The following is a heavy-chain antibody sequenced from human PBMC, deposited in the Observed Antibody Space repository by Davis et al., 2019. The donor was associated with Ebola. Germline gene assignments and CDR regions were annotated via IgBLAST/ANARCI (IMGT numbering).Heavy chain of an antibody. V-gene: IGHV4-4*08. CDR2: IYYSGST. Sequence: PSETLSLTCTVSGGSISSYYWSWIRQPPGKGLEWIGYIYYSGSTYYNPSLKSRVTISVDTSKNQFSLKLSSVTAADTAVYYCAREGLSSGYFDYWGQGTLVTVSS. J-gene: IGHJ4*02. D-gene: IGHD3-22*01. CDR3: AREGLSSGYFDY. CDR1: GGSISSYY.